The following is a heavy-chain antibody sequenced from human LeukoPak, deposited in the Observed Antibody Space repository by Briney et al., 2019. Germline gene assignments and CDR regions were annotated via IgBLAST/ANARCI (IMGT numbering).Heavy chain of an antibody. V-gene: IGHV3-7*01. CDR1: GFTFSAKW. J-gene: IGHJ4*02. Sequence: PGGSLRLSCAASGFTFSAKWMSWVRQAPGKGLEWVASINQGGNDKYYVDSVRGRFTISRDNVYNSLYLQMNSLRAEDTAVYYCASLDTTRAVTRDYWGQGPLVTVSS. CDR2: INQGGNDK. CDR3: ASLDTTRAVTRDY. D-gene: IGHD4-17*01.